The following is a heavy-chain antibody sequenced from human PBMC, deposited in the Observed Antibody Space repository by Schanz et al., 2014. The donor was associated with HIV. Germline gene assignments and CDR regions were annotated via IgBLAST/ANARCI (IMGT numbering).Heavy chain of an antibody. D-gene: IGHD2-15*01. CDR3: VRDAAGRFSDRSPGY. CDR1: GFAFRNYG. J-gene: IGHJ4*01. V-gene: IGHV3-30*03. CDR2: ISYDGSNK. Sequence: QVHLVESGGGVVRPGRSLRLSCVASGFAFRNYGIHWVRQTPGKGLEWVAVISYDGSNKYYADSVKGRFTISRDNSKNTLYLQMNSLRAEDTSVYYCVRDAAGRFSDRSPGYWGQGTLVTVSS.